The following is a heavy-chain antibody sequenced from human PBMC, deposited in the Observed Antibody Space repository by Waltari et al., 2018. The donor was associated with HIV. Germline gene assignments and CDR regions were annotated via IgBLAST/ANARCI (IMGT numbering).Heavy chain of an antibody. Sequence: QVHLVQSGAEVKMPRASVRVSCKTSGYIFTNYGVSWVRQAPGQGLEWLGWISGYNANTNYAQRLQGRVTLTTDTSTSTAYMELRSLRSDDTAVYYCARGLGGSYYYGVDVWGQGTTVTVS. CDR1: GYIFTNYG. CDR2: ISGYNANT. CDR3: ARGLGGSYYYGVDV. J-gene: IGHJ6*02. V-gene: IGHV1-18*01.